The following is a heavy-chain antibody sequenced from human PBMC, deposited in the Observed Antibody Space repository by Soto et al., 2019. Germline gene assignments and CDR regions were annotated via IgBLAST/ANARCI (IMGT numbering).Heavy chain of an antibody. CDR2: IYPGDSDT. Sequence: GESLKISCKGSGYSFTSYWIGWVRQMPGKGLEWMGIIYPGDSDTRYSPSFQGQVTISADKSISTASLKLSSVTAADTAVYYCARGAYYFGPRDYGAYWGQGTLVTVSS. D-gene: IGHD3-10*01. CDR1: GYSFTSYW. J-gene: IGHJ4*02. V-gene: IGHV5-51*01. CDR3: ARGAYYFGPRDYGAY.